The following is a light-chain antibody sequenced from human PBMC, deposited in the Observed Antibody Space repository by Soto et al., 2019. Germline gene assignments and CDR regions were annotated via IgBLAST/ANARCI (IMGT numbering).Light chain of an antibody. CDR1: QSVRGNN. Sequence: EIVLTQSPGTLSLSPGQIATLYFRASQSVRGNNLAWYQQKPGQAPRLLIFGASSRATGIPDRLSGGGSGTDFTLTISRLEPEDFAVYYCQQYGSSNTFGQGTRLEIK. CDR2: GAS. CDR3: QQYGSSNT. V-gene: IGKV3-20*01. J-gene: IGKJ5*01.